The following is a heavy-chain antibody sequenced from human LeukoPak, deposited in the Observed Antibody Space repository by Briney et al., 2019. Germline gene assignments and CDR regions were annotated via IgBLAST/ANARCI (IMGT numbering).Heavy chain of an antibody. V-gene: IGHV3-7*01. CDR3: VRAVGAASNY. D-gene: IGHD1-26*01. CDR1: GFTFSSYW. J-gene: IGHJ4*02. Sequence: GGSLRLSCAASGFTFSSYWMSWVRQAPGKGLEWVANINLDGSEKYYVDSVKGRFTISRDNAKNSLHLQMDSLRAEDTAVYYCVRAVGAASNYWGQGTLVTVSS. CDR2: INLDGSEK.